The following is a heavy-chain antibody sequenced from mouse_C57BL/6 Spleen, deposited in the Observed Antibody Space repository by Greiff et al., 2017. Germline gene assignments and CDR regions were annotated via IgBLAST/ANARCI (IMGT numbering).Heavy chain of an antibody. Sequence: VKLVESGPELVKPGASVKLSCKASGYTFTSYDINWVKQRPGQGLEWIGWIYPRDGSTKYNEKVKGKATLTVDTSSSTAYMELHSLTSEDSAVYFCTRVHSGSSLAYWGQGTLVTVSA. V-gene: IGHV1-85*01. CDR3: TRVHSGSSLAY. D-gene: IGHD1-1*01. CDR2: IYPRDGST. J-gene: IGHJ3*01. CDR1: GYTFTSYD.